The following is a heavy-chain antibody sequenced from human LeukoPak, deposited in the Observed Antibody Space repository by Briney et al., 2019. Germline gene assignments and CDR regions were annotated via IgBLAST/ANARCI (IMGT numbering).Heavy chain of an antibody. V-gene: IGHV4-39*02. CDR1: GASISSSSHY. J-gene: IGHJ2*01. Sequence: KPSETLSLTCTVSGASISSSSHYWGWIRQPPGKGLEWIGTSSYSGNTYYDPSLKSRLTISVDTSKNQFSLRLSSVTAADTAVYYCARGRVWFGFFDLWGRGTLVTVSA. CDR3: ARGRVWFGFFDL. CDR2: SSYSGNT. D-gene: IGHD3-10*01.